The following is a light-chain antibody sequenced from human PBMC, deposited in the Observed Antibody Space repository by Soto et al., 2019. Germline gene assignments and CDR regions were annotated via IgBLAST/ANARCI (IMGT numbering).Light chain of an antibody. V-gene: IGLV2-14*01. CDR3: SSYSYLDIPVL. CDR2: EVV. Sequence: QSALTQPASVSGSPGQSITISCTGTDTDIGNYNYVSWYQQYPGKAPKLLIFEVVRRPSGVSNRFSASKSGNTASLTISGLQPEDEADYYFSSYSYLDIPVLLGGGTKLTVL. J-gene: IGLJ2*01. CDR1: DTDIGNYNY.